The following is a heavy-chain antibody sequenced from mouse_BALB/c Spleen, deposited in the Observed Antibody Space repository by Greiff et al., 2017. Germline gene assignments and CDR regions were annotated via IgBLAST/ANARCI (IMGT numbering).Heavy chain of an antibody. Sequence: QVQLQQSGAELVRPGTSVKISCKASGYTFTNYWLGWVKQRPGHGLEWIGDIYPGGGYTNYNEKFKGKATLTVDTSSSTAYMQLSSLTSEDSAVYLCARGYRYDCWFAYWGQGNLVTVSA. CDR2: IYPGGGYT. D-gene: IGHD2-14*01. CDR3: ARGYRYDCWFAY. V-gene: IGHV1-63*02. J-gene: IGHJ3*01. CDR1: GYTFTNYW.